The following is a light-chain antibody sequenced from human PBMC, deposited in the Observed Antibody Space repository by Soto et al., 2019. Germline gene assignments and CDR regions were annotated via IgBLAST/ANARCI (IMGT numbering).Light chain of an antibody. CDR1: SSDVGSYNL. Sequence: QSVLTQPASVSGSPGQSITISCTGTSSDVGSYNLVSWYQQHPGKAPKLMIYEVTKRPSGVSNRFSGSKSGYTTSLTISGLQAEDEADYYCCSYAGPDSLYVFGTGTKLTVL. CDR3: CSYAGPDSLYV. V-gene: IGLV2-23*02. J-gene: IGLJ1*01. CDR2: EVT.